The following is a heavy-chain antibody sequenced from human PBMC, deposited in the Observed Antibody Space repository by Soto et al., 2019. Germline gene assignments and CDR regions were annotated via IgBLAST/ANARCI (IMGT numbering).Heavy chain of an antibody. Sequence: GGSLRLSCAASGFTFSSYGMHWVRQAPGKGLEWVAVIWYDGSNKYYADSVKGRFTISRDNSKNTLYLQMNSLRAEDTDVYYWARDPRKAAAPGRGYFQHWGQGTLVTVSS. V-gene: IGHV3-33*01. CDR2: IWYDGSNK. D-gene: IGHD6-13*01. J-gene: IGHJ1*01. CDR1: GFTFSSYG. CDR3: ARDPRKAAAPGRGYFQH.